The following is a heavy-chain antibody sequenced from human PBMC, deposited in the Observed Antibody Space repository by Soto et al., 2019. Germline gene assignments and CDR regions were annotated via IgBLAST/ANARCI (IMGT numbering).Heavy chain of an antibody. D-gene: IGHD2-21*02. CDR2: IYPSDSDT. Sequence: PGESLKISCKASGYSFTTYCIGWVRQMPGKGLEWMGIIYPSDSDTRYSPSFQGQVTISADKSINTAYLQWSSLKASDTAIYYCARRGNSYWYFDLWGRGTLVTVSS. V-gene: IGHV5-51*01. J-gene: IGHJ2*01. CDR1: GYSFTTYC. CDR3: ARRGNSYWYFDL.